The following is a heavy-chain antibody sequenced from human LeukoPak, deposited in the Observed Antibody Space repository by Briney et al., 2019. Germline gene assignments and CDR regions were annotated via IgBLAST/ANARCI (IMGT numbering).Heavy chain of an antibody. CDR3: AELGITMIGGV. V-gene: IGHV3-20*04. CDR2: INWNGGST. D-gene: IGHD3-10*02. Sequence: GGSLRLSCAASGFTFDDYGLSWVRQAPGKGLEWVSTINWNGGSTGYADSVKGRFTISRDNAKNSLYLQMNSLRAEDTAVYYCAELGITMIGGVWGKGTTVTISS. CDR1: GFTFDDYG. J-gene: IGHJ6*04.